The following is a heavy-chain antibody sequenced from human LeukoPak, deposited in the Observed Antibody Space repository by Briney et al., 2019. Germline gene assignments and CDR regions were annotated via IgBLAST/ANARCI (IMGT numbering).Heavy chain of an antibody. Sequence: SETLSLTCTVSGGSISSSSYYWGWIRQLPGKGLEWIGSIYYSGSTYYNPSLKSRVTISVDTSKNQFSLKLSSVTAADTAVYYCARTLWFGELLYDWFDPWGQGTLVTVSS. CDR3: ARTLWFGELLYDWFDP. V-gene: IGHV4-39*01. J-gene: IGHJ5*02. CDR1: GGSISSSSYY. D-gene: IGHD3-10*01. CDR2: IYYSGST.